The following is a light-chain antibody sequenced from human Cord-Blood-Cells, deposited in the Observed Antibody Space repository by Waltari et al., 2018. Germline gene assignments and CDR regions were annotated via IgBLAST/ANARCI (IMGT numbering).Light chain of an antibody. CDR3: SSYTSSSTYV. J-gene: IGLJ1*01. Sequence: SPLPQPAYVAGSPGQSTALSPPGTSCAAGGYNYLSCYQQHPGKAPKLMIYEVSNRPSGVSNRFSGSKSGNTASLTISGLQAEDEADYYCSSYTSSSTYVFGTGTKVTVL. CDR1: SCAAGGYNY. V-gene: IGLV2-14*01. CDR2: EVS.